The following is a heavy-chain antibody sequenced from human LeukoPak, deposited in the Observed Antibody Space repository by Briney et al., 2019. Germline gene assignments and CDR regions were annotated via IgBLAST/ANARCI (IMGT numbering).Heavy chain of an antibody. CDR2: INNDGSST. V-gene: IGHV3-74*01. J-gene: IGHJ3*02. Sequence: PGGSLRLSCAASGLTFSSYWMHWVRQAPGKELVWVSGINNDGSSTKYADSVKGRFTISRDNAKNTLYVQVNSLRVDDTAVYYCARGQGHGFDIWGQGTMVTVSS. CDR3: ARGQGHGFDI. CDR1: GLTFSSYW.